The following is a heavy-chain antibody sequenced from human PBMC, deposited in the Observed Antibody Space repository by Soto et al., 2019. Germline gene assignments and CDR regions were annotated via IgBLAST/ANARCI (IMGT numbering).Heavy chain of an antibody. CDR1: GGSISSYY. V-gene: IGHV4-59*08. J-gene: IGHJ5*02. CDR2: IYYSGST. Sequence: SETLSLTCTVSGGSISSYYWSWIRQPPGKGLEWIGYIYYSGSTNYNPSLKSRVTISVDTSKNQFSLKLSSVTAADTAVYYCARRGVDGGKIDPWGQGTLVTVSS. D-gene: IGHD3-3*01. CDR3: ARRGVDGGKIDP.